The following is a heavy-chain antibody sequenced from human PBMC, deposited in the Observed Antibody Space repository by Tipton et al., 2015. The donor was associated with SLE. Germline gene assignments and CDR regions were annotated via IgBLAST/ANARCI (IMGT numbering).Heavy chain of an antibody. CDR3: ARGPMGILDY. CDR2: IYYSGST. J-gene: IGHJ4*02. CDR1: GGSISSHY. Sequence: TLSLTCTVSGGSISSHYWSWIRQPPGKGLEWIGYIYYSGSTNYNPSLTSRVTISVDTSKNQFSLKLSSVTAADTAVYYCARGPMGILDYWGQGTLVTVSS. V-gene: IGHV4-59*11. D-gene: IGHD7-27*01.